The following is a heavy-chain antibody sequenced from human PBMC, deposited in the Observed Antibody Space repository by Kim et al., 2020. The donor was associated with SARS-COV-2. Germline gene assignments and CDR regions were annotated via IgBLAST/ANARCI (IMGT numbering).Heavy chain of an antibody. D-gene: IGHD2-2*01. CDR3: ARDPGDPQWEVPAARWAFDY. V-gene: IGHV3-21*01. J-gene: IGHJ4*02. CDR2: ISSSSSYI. Sequence: GGSLRLSCAASGFTFSSYSMNWVRQAPGKGLEWVSSISSSSSYIYYADSVKGRFTISRDNAKNSLYLQMNSLRAEDTAVYYCARDPGDPQWEVPAARWAFDYWGQGTLVTVSS. CDR1: GFTFSSYS.